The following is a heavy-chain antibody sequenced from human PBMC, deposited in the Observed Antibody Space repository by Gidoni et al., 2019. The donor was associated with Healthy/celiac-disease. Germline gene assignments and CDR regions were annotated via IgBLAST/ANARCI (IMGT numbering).Heavy chain of an antibody. CDR3: ARGVLRYFDWLSEPA. CDR2: ISSSSSTI. CDR1: GFTFSSYS. J-gene: IGHJ4*02. Sequence: EVQLVESGGGLVQPGGSLRLSCAASGFTFSSYSMNWVRQAPGKGLEWVSYISSSSSTIYYADSVKGRFTISRDNAKNSLYLQMNSLRDEDTAVYYCARGVLRYFDWLSEPAWGQGTLVTVSS. D-gene: IGHD3-9*01. V-gene: IGHV3-48*02.